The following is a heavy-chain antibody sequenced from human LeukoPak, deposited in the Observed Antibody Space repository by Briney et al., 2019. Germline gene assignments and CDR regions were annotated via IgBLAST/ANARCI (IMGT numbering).Heavy chain of an antibody. Sequence: GEPLKICCQGSGYSFGSYWIGCVRQLPGKGLGWGGIIYPADSDISHTPSFQGPVTISADKSISTAYLQWSSLKASDTAMYYCARRLGMVRGAPYYDGMDVWGQGTTVNVSS. CDR1: GYSFGSYW. CDR2: IYPADSDI. D-gene: IGHD3-10*01. CDR3: ARRLGMVRGAPYYDGMDV. J-gene: IGHJ6*02. V-gene: IGHV5-51*01.